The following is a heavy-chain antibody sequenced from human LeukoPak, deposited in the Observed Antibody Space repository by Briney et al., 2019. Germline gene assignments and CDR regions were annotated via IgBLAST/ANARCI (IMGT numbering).Heavy chain of an antibody. CDR1: GFTFTDHY. Sequence: ASLKVSCKTSGFTFTDHYMYWVRQAPGQGLQWMGWINPNSGDTKYAQMFQGRVTMTSDTSTSTAYMELSRLRSDDTAVYYCARIPVPLDILTGRTRDYYYYYMDVWGKGTTVTVSS. V-gene: IGHV1-2*02. D-gene: IGHD3-9*01. CDR3: ARIPVPLDILTGRTRDYYYYYMDV. CDR2: INPNSGDT. J-gene: IGHJ6*03.